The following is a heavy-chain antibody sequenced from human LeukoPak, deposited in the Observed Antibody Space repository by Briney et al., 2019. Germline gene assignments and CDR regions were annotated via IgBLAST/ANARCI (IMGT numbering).Heavy chain of an antibody. D-gene: IGHD3-10*01. Sequence: SETLSLTCAVSGGSISSSNWWSWVRQPPGKGLEWIGEIYHSGSTNYNPSLKSRVTISVDKSKNQFSLKLSSVTAADTAVYYCAQQDYGSGLPYYYYYMDVWGKGTTVTVSS. J-gene: IGHJ6*03. CDR2: IYHSGST. CDR1: GGSISSSNW. V-gene: IGHV4-4*02. CDR3: AQQDYGSGLPYYYYYMDV.